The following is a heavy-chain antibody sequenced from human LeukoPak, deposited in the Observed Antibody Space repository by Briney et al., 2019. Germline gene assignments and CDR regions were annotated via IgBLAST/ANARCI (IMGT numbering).Heavy chain of an antibody. Sequence: PGGSLRLSCAASGFTFSSYEMNWVRQAPGKGLEWVSYISSSGSTMYYADSVKGRFTISRDNAKNSLYLQMNSLRAEDTAVYYCARVGVSYFDYWGQGTLVTVSS. D-gene: IGHD2-21*01. V-gene: IGHV3-48*03. CDR1: GFTFSSYE. J-gene: IGHJ4*02. CDR2: ISSSGSTM. CDR3: ARVGVSYFDY.